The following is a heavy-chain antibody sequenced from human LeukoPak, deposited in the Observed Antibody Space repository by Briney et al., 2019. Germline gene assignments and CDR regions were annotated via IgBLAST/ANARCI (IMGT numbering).Heavy chain of an antibody. V-gene: IGHV3-13*01. J-gene: IGHJ4*02. CDR2: IDTAGDT. CDR1: GFNFSSYD. CDR3: ARGATTPRFDY. Sequence: GVSLRLSCAASGFNFSSYDMQWVCQATGRGLEWVSAIDTAGDTYYPGSVKGRFTISRENAKNSLYLQMNSLRAGDTAVYYCARGATTPRFDYWGQGTLVTVSS. D-gene: IGHD1-14*01.